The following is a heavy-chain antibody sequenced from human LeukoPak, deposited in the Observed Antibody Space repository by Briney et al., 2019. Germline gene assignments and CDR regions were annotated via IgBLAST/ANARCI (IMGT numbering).Heavy chain of an antibody. D-gene: IGHD1-26*01. J-gene: IGHJ4*02. CDR3: ARGVGGYSSPEGIDY. Sequence: GESLKISCKGSGYSFTSYWIGWVRQMPGKGLEWMGIIYPGDSDTRYSPSFQGQVTISADKSNSTAYQQWSSLKASDTAMYYCARGVGGYSSPEGIDYWGQGTLVTVSS. CDR1: GYSFTSYW. V-gene: IGHV5-51*01. CDR2: IYPGDSDT.